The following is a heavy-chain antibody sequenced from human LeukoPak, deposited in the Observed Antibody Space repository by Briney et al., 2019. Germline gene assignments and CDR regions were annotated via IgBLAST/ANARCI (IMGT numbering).Heavy chain of an antibody. D-gene: IGHD6-13*01. V-gene: IGHV3-23*01. CDR1: GFTFSSYD. CDR2: IRSDGGST. CDR3: ATLASGYSSPFDY. Sequence: GGSLRLSCAASGFTFSSYDMSWVRQAPGKGLELVSFIRSDGGSTLYADSVKGRFTISRDNSKNTLYAEMTSLRAEDTAVYYCATLASGYSSPFDYWGQGTLVTVSS. J-gene: IGHJ4*02.